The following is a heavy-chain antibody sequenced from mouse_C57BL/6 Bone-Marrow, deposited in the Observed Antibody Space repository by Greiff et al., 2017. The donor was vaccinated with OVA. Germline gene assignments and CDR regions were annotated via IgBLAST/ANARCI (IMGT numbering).Heavy chain of an antibody. Sequence: QVTLKESGPGILQPSQSLRLTCSFSGFSLSTFGMGVGWIRQPSGKGLEWLALIWWDDDKYYNPALKSRLTISKATSKNQVFLKIASVDTAGTATYYCARIAGLTGRACWGQGTLVTVSA. CDR3: ARIAGLTGRAC. CDR1: GFSLSTFGMG. CDR2: IWWDDDK. J-gene: IGHJ3*01. D-gene: IGHD4-1*01. V-gene: IGHV8-8*01.